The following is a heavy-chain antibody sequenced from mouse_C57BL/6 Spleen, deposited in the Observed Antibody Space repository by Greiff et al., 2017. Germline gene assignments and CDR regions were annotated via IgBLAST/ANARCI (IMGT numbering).Heavy chain of an antibody. CDR1: GYTFTDYY. D-gene: IGHD3-1*01. Sequence: EVQLQQSGPELVKPGASVKISCKASGYTFTDYYMNWVKQSHGKSLEWIGDINPNNGGTSYNQKFKGKATLTVDKSSSTAYMELRSLTSEDSAVYYCARRETRGGFAYWGQGTLVTVSA. J-gene: IGHJ3*01. V-gene: IGHV1-26*01. CDR3: ARRETRGGFAY. CDR2: INPNNGGT.